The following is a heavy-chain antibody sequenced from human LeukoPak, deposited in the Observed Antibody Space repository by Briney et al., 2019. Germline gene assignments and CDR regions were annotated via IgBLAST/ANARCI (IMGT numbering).Heavy chain of an antibody. CDR1: GGSISSSSYY. J-gene: IGHJ4*02. CDR3: ARVQWGIAAAGTGFDN. CDR2: IYYSGST. D-gene: IGHD6-13*01. Sequence: SETLSLTCTVSGGSISSSSYYWGWLRQPPGKGLEWIGSIYYSGSTYYNPSLKSRFTISVDTFTYSFSRMLSSVTAADTAVYYCARVQWGIAAAGTGFDNWGQGTLFTVSS. V-gene: IGHV4-39*01.